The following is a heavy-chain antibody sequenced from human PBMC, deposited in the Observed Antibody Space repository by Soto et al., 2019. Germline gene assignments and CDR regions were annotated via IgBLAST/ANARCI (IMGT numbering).Heavy chain of an antibody. D-gene: IGHD2-8*02. J-gene: IGHJ2*01. CDR2: ISWNSGSI. CDR3: AKDPYGWDL. V-gene: IGHV3-9*01. Sequence: EVQLVESGGGLVQPGRSLRLSCAASGFTFEDYAMHWVRQAPGKGLEWVSGISWNSGSIGYADSVKGRFTISRDNAKNSLYLQMNSLRAEDTALYYCAKDPYGWDLWGRGTLVTVSS. CDR1: GFTFEDYA.